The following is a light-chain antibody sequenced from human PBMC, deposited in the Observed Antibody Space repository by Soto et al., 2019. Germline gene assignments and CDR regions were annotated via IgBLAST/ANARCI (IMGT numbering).Light chain of an antibody. Sequence: DIQMTQSPSTLSASVGDSVTITCRASQSMGRWLAWYQQRPGKAPKLLIYDASTLQSGVPSRFSGSGSGTEFTLNITSLQADDFATYYFQQYKHYSSNTCGRWTKLEI. CDR2: DAS. J-gene: IGKJ2*01. V-gene: IGKV1-5*01. CDR3: QQYKHYSSNT. CDR1: QSMGRW.